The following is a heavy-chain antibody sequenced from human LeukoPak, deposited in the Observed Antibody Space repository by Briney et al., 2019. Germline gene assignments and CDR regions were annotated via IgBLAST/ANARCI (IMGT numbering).Heavy chain of an antibody. V-gene: IGHV3-43*01. CDR2: ISGDGAIT. J-gene: IGHJ4*02. CDR3: AKAMRGGYTSLDY. CDR1: GFTFDDYT. Sequence: GGSLRLSCASSGFTFDDYTMHWVRQAPGKGLEWVSLISGDGAITYYADSVKGRFTISRDNSKNSLYLQMNSLRTEDTALYNCAKAMRGGYTSLDYWGQGTLVTVSS. D-gene: IGHD5-24*01.